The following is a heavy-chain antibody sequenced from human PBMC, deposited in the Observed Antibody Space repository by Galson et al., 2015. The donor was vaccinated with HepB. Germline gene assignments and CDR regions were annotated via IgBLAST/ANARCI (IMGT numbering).Heavy chain of an antibody. CDR3: TRDDWGSGNYFDY. CDR1: GYTFTSYG. V-gene: IGHV1-2*02. J-gene: IGHJ4*02. CDR2: MNPQSGGT. D-gene: IGHD3-16*01. Sequence: SVKVSCKASGYTFTSYGISWVRQAPGQGLECMGWMNPQSGGTYYAQKLQGRVTMTRDTSISTAYMELSRLTPDDTAVYYCTRDDWGSGNYFDYWGQGTLVPVSS.